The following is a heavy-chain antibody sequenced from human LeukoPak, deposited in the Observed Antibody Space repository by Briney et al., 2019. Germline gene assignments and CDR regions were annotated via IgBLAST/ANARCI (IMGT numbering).Heavy chain of an antibody. V-gene: IGHV3-30*02. CDR1: GFIFSSYG. D-gene: IGHD2-15*01. CDR2: IRYDGSNE. J-gene: IGHJ4*02. CDR3: AKYRCSGGNCFFDS. Sequence: PGGSLRLSCAASGFIFSSYGMHWVRQAPGKGLEWVAFIRYDGSNEYYADSVKGRFTISRDNSKNTLYLQMNSLRAEDTAVYSCAKYRCSGGNCFFDSWGQGTLVTVSS.